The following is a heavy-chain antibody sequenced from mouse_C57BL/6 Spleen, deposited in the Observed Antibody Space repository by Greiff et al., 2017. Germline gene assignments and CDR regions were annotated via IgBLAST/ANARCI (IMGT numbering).Heavy chain of an antibody. Sequence: VQLQQSGPELVKPGASVKMSCKASGYTFTDYNMHWVKQSPGKSLEWIGYINPNNGGTSYNQKFKGKATLTVNKSSSTAYMELRSLTSEDSAVYYCARRSYGSSYYWYFDVWGTGTTVTVSA. CDR2: INPNNGGT. CDR3: ARRSYGSSYYWYFDV. V-gene: IGHV1-22*01. CDR1: GYTFTDYN. J-gene: IGHJ1*03. D-gene: IGHD1-1*01.